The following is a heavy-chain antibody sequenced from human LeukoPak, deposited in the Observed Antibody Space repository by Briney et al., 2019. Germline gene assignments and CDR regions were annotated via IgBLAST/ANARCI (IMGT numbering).Heavy chain of an antibody. CDR2: IRYDGSNK. CDR1: GFTFSCYG. V-gene: IGHV3-30*02. D-gene: IGHD3-10*01. CDR3: ANVGYGSGSYYNLYYFDY. Sequence: PGGSLRLSCAASGFTFSCYGMHWVRQAPGKWLEWVAFIRYDGSNKYYADSVKDRFTISRDNSKNTLYLQMNSLRAEDTAVYYCANVGYGSGSYYNLYYFDYWGQGTLVTVSS. J-gene: IGHJ4*02.